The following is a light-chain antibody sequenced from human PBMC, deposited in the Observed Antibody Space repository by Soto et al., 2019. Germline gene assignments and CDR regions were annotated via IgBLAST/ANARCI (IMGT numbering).Light chain of an antibody. J-gene: IGLJ1*01. CDR3: TGGDDSLSGYV. CDR1: SSNIGSNY. Sequence: QSVLTQPPSASGTPGQRVTISCSGRSSNIGSNYVYWYQQVPGTAPKLLIYRNNQRPSGVPDRFSGSKSGTSASLAISGLWSEDEADYYCTGGDDSLSGYVFGTGTKVTVL. CDR2: RNN. V-gene: IGLV1-47*03.